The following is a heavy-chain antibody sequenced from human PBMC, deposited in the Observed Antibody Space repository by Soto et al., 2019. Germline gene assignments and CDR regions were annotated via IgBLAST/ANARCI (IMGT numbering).Heavy chain of an antibody. CDR1: GGSISSGDYY. Sequence: TLSLTCTVSGGSISSGDYYWSWIRQPPGKGLEWIGYIYYSGSTYYNPSLKSRVTISVDTSKNQFSLKLSSVTAADTAVYYCSRTAYKWNDSSNWFDPWGQGTLVTVSS. CDR3: SRTAYKWNDSSNWFDP. CDR2: IYYSGST. V-gene: IGHV4-30-4*01. J-gene: IGHJ5*02. D-gene: IGHD1-20*01.